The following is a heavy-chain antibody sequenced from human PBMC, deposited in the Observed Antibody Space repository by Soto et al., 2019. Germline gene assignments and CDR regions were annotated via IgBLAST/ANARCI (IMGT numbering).Heavy chain of an antibody. CDR3: ARARIATVYFDY. CDR2: INHSGST. Sequence: SETLSLTCAVYGGSFSGYYWSWIRQPPGKGLEWIGEINHSGSTNYNPSLKSRVTISVDTSKNQFSLKLSSVTAADTAVYYCARARIATVYFDYWGQGTLVTVSS. CDR1: GGSFSGYY. V-gene: IGHV4-34*01. J-gene: IGHJ4*02. D-gene: IGHD4-4*01.